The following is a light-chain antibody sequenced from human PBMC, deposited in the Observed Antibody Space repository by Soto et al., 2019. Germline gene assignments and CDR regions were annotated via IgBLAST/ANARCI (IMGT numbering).Light chain of an antibody. J-gene: IGKJ4*01. V-gene: IGKV3-15*01. CDR3: QQSNSSPPT. CDR2: GAS. Sequence: EIVMTQSPATLSVSPGEGATLSCRASQSVRTNLAWYQQKPGQAPRLLIYGASTRAAGIPVRFSGSGSGTEFTLTISSLQSEDFATYFCQQSNSSPPTFGGGTKVEIK. CDR1: QSVRTN.